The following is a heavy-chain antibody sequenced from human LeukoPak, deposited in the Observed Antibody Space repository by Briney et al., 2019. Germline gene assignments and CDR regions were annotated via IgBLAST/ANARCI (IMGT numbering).Heavy chain of an antibody. CDR1: GFTFSRYC. J-gene: IGHJ4*02. V-gene: IGHV3-30*18. CDR2: ISYDGSNK. Sequence: GGSLRLSCTASGFTFSRYCMHWVRQAPGKGLEWVAVISYDGSNKYYADSVKGRFTISRDNSKNTLYLQMNSLRAEDTAVYYCAKGDLDTAMAVDYWGQGTLVTVSS. D-gene: IGHD5-18*01. CDR3: AKGDLDTAMAVDY.